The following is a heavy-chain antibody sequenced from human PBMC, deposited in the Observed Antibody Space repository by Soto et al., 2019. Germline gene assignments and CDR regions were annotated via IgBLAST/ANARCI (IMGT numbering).Heavy chain of an antibody. CDR2: FSADNSNT. V-gene: IGHV1-18*01. Sequence: QAQLVQSGAEVKKPGASVKVSCKASGYTFYSHSISWVRQAPGQGLEWMGRFSADNSNTKHAQKFRGRVTMTTDTYTSTVYMELRNLRSDDTAVYYCARCIQQDYYYGMDVWGQGTTVTVSS. CDR1: GYTFYSHS. D-gene: IGHD5-18*01. J-gene: IGHJ6*02. CDR3: ARCIQQDYYYGMDV.